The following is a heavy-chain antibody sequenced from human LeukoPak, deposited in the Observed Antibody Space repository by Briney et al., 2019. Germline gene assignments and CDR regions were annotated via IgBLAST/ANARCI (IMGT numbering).Heavy chain of an antibody. J-gene: IGHJ4*02. V-gene: IGHV3-23*01. CDR3: ARVRWGGLYYFDY. Sequence: PGGSLRLSCAASGFPLSSYAMSWVRQVPGKGLEWVSATSSSDDGTYHADSVWGRFTIYRDNAKNTLYLQMNSLRAEDTAVYYCARVRWGGLYYFDYWGQGTLVTVSS. D-gene: IGHD3-16*01. CDR1: GFPLSSYA. CDR2: TSSSDDGT.